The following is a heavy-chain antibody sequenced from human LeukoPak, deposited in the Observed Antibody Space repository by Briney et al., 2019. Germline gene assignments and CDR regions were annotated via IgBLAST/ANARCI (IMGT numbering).Heavy chain of an antibody. J-gene: IGHJ5*01. CDR1: GFTFSNYW. CDR3: ARDKTTGDSWFDS. CDR2: IKQDGSEK. V-gene: IGHV3-7*01. D-gene: IGHD1-1*01. Sequence: RGSLRLSCAASGFTFSNYWMSWVRQAPGKGLERVANIKQDGSEKYYVDSVKGRFTISRDNAKNSLSLQMNSLRAEDTAVYYCARDKTTGDSWFDSWGQGTLVTVSS.